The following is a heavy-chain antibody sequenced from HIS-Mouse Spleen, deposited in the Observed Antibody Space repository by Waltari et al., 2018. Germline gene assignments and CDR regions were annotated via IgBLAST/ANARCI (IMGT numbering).Heavy chain of an antibody. CDR1: GFPFSCYS. J-gene: IGHJ4*02. Sequence: EVQLVESGGGLVKPGGSLRLSCAASGFPFSCYSMNWVRQAPGKGLEWVSSISSSSSYIYYADSVKGRFTISRDNAKNSLYLQMNSLRAEDTAVYYRARIAAAGTFDYWGQGTLVTVSS. CDR2: ISSSSSYI. CDR3: ARIAAAGTFDY. V-gene: IGHV3-21*01. D-gene: IGHD6-13*01.